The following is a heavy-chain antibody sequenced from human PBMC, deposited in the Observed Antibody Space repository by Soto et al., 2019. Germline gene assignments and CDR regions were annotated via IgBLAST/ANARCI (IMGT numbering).Heavy chain of an antibody. CDR3: AGGCY. CDR2: INRDGSQQ. V-gene: IGHV3-7*01. Sequence: EVRLVESGGGLVQPGGSLRLSCAASGITSSRYWRIWVRQAPGKGLEWVANINRDGSQQYYVDSVKGRLSISRDNAMNSLWVQMNGMRVVDNVVYYCAGGCYWGQGILVTV. CDR1: GITSSRYW. J-gene: IGHJ4*02.